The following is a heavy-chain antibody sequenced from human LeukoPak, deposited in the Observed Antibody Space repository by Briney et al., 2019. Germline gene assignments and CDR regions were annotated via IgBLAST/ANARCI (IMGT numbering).Heavy chain of an antibody. Sequence: QPGGSLRLSCAASGFTFSSYGMSWVRQAPGKGLEWVSAISGSGGSTYYADSVKGRFTISRDNSKNTLYLQMNSLRAEDTAVYYCAKDAQPDDEGYCSSTSCYAHFDYWGQGTLVTVSS. D-gene: IGHD2-2*01. V-gene: IGHV3-23*01. CDR2: ISGSGGST. CDR3: AKDAQPDDEGYCSSTSCYAHFDY. J-gene: IGHJ4*02. CDR1: GFTFSSYG.